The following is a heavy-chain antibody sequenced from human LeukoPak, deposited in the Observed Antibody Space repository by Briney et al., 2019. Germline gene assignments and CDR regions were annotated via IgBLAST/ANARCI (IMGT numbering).Heavy chain of an antibody. CDR1: GFTVSSNY. CDR2: IYSGGST. CDR3: AIESIAVAGSRNAGY. Sequence: GGSLRLSCAASGFTVSSNYMSWVRQAPGKGLEWVSAIYSGGSTYYADSVKGRFTISRDNSKNTLYLQMNSLRAEDTAVYYCAIESIAVAGSRNAGYRGQGTLVTVSS. J-gene: IGHJ4*02. D-gene: IGHD6-19*01. V-gene: IGHV3-66*01.